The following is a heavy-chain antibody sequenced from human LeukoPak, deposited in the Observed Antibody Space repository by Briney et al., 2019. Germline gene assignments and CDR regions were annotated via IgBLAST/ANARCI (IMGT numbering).Heavy chain of an antibody. J-gene: IGHJ4*02. V-gene: IGHV4-59*08. CDR3: ARPGYSAYEILDY. CDR1: GGSISSYY. Sequence: SETLSLTCTVSGGSISSYYWSWIRQPPGKGLERIGYIYYSGSTNYSPSLKSRVTISVDTSKNQFSLKLSSVTAADTAVCYCARPGYSAYEILDYWGQGTLVTVSS. CDR2: IYYSGST. D-gene: IGHD5-12*01.